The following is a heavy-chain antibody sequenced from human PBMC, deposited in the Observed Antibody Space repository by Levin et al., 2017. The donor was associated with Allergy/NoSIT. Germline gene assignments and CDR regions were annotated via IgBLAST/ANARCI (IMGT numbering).Heavy chain of an antibody. CDR3: AREMAETAADTYDM. Sequence: ASVKVSCKASGFXXTXYXXTXXXXXXXXGLEWMGWISPYNGDTKYAQKLQDRVTMTTDTSTSTAYMELRSLRSDDTAVYYCAREMAETAADTYDMWGQGTMVTVSS. D-gene: IGHD2-8*01. V-gene: IGHV1-18*01. CDR1: GFXXTXYX. CDR2: ISPYNGDT. J-gene: IGHJ3*02.